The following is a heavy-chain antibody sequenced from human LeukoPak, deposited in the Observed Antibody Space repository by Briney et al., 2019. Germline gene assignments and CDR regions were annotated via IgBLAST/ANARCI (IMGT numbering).Heavy chain of an antibody. CDR1: GYTFTGYY. J-gene: IGHJ4*02. Sequence: ASVKVSCKASGYTFTGYYMHWLRQAPGQGLEWMGRINPNSGGTNYAQKFQGRVTMTRDTSISTAYMELSRLRSDDTAVYYCARTAPITVFGVVEGLSDYWGQGTLVTVSS. CDR3: ARTAPITVFGVVEGLSDY. V-gene: IGHV1-2*06. CDR2: INPNSGGT. D-gene: IGHD3-3*01.